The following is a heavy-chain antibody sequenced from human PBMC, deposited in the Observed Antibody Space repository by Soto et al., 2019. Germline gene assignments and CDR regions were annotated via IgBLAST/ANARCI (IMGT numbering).Heavy chain of an antibody. V-gene: IGHV4-61*01. CDR3: SRDHGLGAGYFAL. J-gene: IGHJ2*01. D-gene: IGHD7-27*01. Sequence: QVQLQESGPGQVKPSETLFLTCPVSGGSVSSGTYYWSWIRQPAGKGLEWMGYIYRGSPNYNPSLASRATNSVDTYRTQLSLKLSSVTAADTAVYYCSRDHGLGAGYFALWGRGTLVTVSS. CDR1: GGSVSSGTYY. CDR2: IYRGSP.